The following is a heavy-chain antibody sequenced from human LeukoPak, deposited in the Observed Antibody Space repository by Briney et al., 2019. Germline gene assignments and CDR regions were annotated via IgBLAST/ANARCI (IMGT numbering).Heavy chain of an antibody. Sequence: PGRSLRLSCAASGFTFNRHWMSWVRQVPGKGLEWVANIKEDGGEKSYVASVKGRFTISRDNAKNSLFLQMNSLRAEDTAVYYCARAEYYYDSSGYYSDAFDIWGQGTMVTVSS. D-gene: IGHD3-22*01. V-gene: IGHV3-7*01. CDR3: ARAEYYYDSSGYYSDAFDI. CDR1: GFTFNRHW. J-gene: IGHJ3*02. CDR2: IKEDGGEK.